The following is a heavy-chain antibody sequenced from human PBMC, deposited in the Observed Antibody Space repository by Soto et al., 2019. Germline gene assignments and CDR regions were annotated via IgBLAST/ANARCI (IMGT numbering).Heavy chain of an antibody. CDR3: AALAYCGGDCYPQDDAFDI. Sequence: PGGSLRLSCAASGFTFSSYGMHWVRQAPGKGLEWVAVISYDGSNKYYADSVKGRFTISRDNSKNTLYLQMNSLRAEDTAVYYWAALAYCGGDCYPQDDAFDIWGQGTMVTVSS. CDR1: GFTFSSYG. D-gene: IGHD2-21*02. J-gene: IGHJ3*02. CDR2: ISYDGSNK. V-gene: IGHV3-30*03.